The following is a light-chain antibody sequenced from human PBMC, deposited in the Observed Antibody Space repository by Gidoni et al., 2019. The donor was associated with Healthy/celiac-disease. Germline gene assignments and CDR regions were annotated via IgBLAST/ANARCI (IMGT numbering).Light chain of an antibody. Sequence: PGQSITLSCTGTSSDVGGYNYVSWYQQHPGKAPKLMIYEVSNRPSGVPDRFSGSKSGNTASLTISGLQAEDEADYYCSSYTSSSTWVFGGGTKLTVL. CDR2: EVS. CDR1: SSDVGGYNY. CDR3: SSYTSSSTWV. V-gene: IGLV2-14*01. J-gene: IGLJ3*02.